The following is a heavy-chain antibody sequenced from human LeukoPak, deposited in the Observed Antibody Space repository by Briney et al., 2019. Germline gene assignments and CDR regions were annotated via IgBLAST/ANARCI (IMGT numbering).Heavy chain of an antibody. J-gene: IGHJ5*02. V-gene: IGHV3-21*01. CDR2: ISGSSSYI. Sequence: GGSLRLSCAASGFTFSSYSMNWVRQAPGKGLEWVSSISGSSSYIYYADSVKGRFTISRNNVKNSLYLQMNSLRAEDTAVYYCARDWETVAGTLGWFDPWGQGTLVTVSS. CDR3: ARDWETVAGTLGWFDP. D-gene: IGHD6-19*01. CDR1: GFTFSSYS.